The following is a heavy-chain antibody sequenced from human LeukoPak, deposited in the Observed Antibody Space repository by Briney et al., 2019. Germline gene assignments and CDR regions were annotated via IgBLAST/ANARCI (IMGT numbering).Heavy chain of an antibody. CDR1: GFIFNNYA. CDR3: VRGIGSSDSGY. J-gene: IGHJ4*02. V-gene: IGHV3-9*01. CDR2: ISWNSGSI. D-gene: IGHD6-6*01. Sequence: GGSPRLSCAGSGFIFNNYAMHWVRQPPGKGLEWVSGISWNSGSIDYADSVKGRFAISRDNAKNTVYLQMNSLRAEDTAVYYCVRGIGSSDSGYWGQGTLVTVFS.